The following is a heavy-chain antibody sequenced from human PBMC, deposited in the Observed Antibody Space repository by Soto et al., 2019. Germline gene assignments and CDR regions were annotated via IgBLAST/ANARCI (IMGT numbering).Heavy chain of an antibody. CDR2: IYYSGST. Sequence: QVQLQESGPGLVKPSQTLSLTCTVSGGSISSGGYYWSWIRQHPGKGLEWIGYIYYSGSTYYNPSLKSRVTLSVDPSKNQFSLKLSSVTAAATAVYYCARHNYDSSGTAVDVWGQGTTVTVSS. V-gene: IGHV4-31*03. CDR1: GGSISSGGYY. J-gene: IGHJ6*02. D-gene: IGHD3-22*01. CDR3: ARHNYDSSGTAVDV.